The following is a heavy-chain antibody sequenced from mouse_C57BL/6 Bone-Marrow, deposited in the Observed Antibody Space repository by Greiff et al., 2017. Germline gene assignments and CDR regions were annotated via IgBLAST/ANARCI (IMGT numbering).Heavy chain of an antibody. CDR3: TLYGNYGGFFDY. Sequence: EVQLKESGAELVRPGASVKLSCTASGFNINDDYMHWVKQRPEQGLEWIGWIDPENGDTEYASKFQGKATITADTSSNTAYLQLSSLTSEDTAVYYCTLYGNYGGFFDYWGQGTTLTVSS. D-gene: IGHD2-1*01. CDR2: IDPENGDT. J-gene: IGHJ2*01. CDR1: GFNINDDY. V-gene: IGHV14-4*01.